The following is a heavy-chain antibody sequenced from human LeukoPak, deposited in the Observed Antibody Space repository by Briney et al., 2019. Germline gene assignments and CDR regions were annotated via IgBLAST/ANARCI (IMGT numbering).Heavy chain of an antibody. Sequence: SETLSLTCTVSGGSISTSSYYWGWVRQPPGKGLEWIGNIFYSGSTYYSPSLKSRVTISLDTSKNQFSLKLSSVTAADTAVYYCATFLLQQINVFDIWGQGTMVTVSS. J-gene: IGHJ3*02. D-gene: IGHD1-1*01. CDR2: IFYSGST. CDR1: GGSISTSSYY. V-gene: IGHV4-39*07. CDR3: ATFLLQQINVFDI.